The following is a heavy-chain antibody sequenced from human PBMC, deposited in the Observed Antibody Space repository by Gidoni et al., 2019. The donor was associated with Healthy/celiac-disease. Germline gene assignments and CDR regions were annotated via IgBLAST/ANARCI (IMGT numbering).Heavy chain of an antibody. D-gene: IGHD2-15*01. CDR2: IYTSGST. CDR3: ARALYCSGGSCYSNYYYYYMDV. J-gene: IGHJ6*03. V-gene: IGHV4-61*02. Sequence: QVQLQESGPGLVKPSQTLSLTCPVSGGSISSGSYYWSWIRQPPGKGLEWSGRIYTSGSTNYNPSLKSRVTISVDTSKNQFSLKLSSVTAADTAVYYCARALYCSGGSCYSNYYYYYMDVWGKGTTVTVSS. CDR1: GGSISSGSYY.